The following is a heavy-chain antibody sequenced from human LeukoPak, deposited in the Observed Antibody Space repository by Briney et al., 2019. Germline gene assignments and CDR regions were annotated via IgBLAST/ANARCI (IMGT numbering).Heavy chain of an antibody. CDR2: ISYDGSNK. Sequence: GGSLRLSCAASGFTFSSYAMHWVRQAPGKGLEWVAVISYDGSNKYYADSVKGRFTISRDNSKNTLYLQMNSLRAEDTAVYYCAKGLGYSSGWRSYFDYWGQGTLVTVSS. CDR1: GFTFSSYA. CDR3: AKGLGYSSGWRSYFDY. D-gene: IGHD6-19*01. J-gene: IGHJ4*02. V-gene: IGHV3-30-3*01.